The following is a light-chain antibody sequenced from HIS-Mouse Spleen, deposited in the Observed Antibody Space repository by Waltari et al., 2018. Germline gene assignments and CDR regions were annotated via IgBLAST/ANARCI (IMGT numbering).Light chain of an antibody. V-gene: IGKV1-9*01. CDR1: QGISSY. J-gene: IGKJ5*01. Sequence: DIQLTQSPSFLSASVGDRVPITFRASQGISSYLAWYQHKPGKAPKLLIYAASTWQSGVPARFSGSGSGTEFTLTISSLQPEDFATYYCQQLNSYPLTFGQGTRLEIK. CDR3: QQLNSYPLT. CDR2: AAS.